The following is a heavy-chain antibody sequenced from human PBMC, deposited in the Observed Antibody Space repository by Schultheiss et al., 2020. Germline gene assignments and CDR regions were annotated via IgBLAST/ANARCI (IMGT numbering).Heavy chain of an antibody. J-gene: IGHJ4*02. V-gene: IGHV1-3*01. CDR2: INAGNGNT. Sequence: ASVKVSCKASGYSFTNYAIHWVRQAPGQRLEWMGWINAGNGNTNYAQKLQGRVTMTTDTSTSTAYMELRSLRSDDTAVYYCARTLKQQLVDYWGQGTLVTVSS. CDR1: GYSFTNYA. CDR3: ARTLKQQLVDY. D-gene: IGHD6-13*01.